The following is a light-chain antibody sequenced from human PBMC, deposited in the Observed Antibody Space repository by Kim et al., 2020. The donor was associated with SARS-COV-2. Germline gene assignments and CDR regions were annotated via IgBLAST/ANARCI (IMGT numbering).Light chain of an antibody. CDR3: QQGYCRPPYP. J-gene: IGKJ2*01. Sequence: DIQMTQSPSSLSASVGDRVTITCRASQSISTYLNWYQQKPGKAPKILIYGASSLQSGVPSRFSGGGSGTDFTLTISNLQPEDFATYYCQQGYCRPPYPCGQGTNREI. CDR2: GAS. CDR1: QSISTY. V-gene: IGKV1-39*01.